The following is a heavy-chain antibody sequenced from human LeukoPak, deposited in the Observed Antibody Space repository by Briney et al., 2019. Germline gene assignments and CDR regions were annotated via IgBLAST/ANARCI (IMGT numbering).Heavy chain of an antibody. CDR3: ARGFMTTVTFDP. D-gene: IGHD4-17*01. Sequence: PSQTLSVTCTVSGGSISTGGYYWSWIRQPPGKGLEWIGYIYYSGSTNYNPSLRSRVTMSVDTSKNQFFLKLSSVTAADTAVYYCARGFMTTVTFDPWGQGTLVTVSS. V-gene: IGHV4-61*08. CDR2: IYYSGST. J-gene: IGHJ5*02. CDR1: GGSISTGGYY.